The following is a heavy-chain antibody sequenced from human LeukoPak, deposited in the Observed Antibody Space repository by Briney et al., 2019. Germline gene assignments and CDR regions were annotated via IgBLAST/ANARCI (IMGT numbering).Heavy chain of an antibody. CDR2: IKQDGTEK. CDR3: ARAIDYGYPGGY. J-gene: IGHJ4*02. D-gene: IGHD4-17*01. CDR1: EFTLSNFW. Sequence: PGGSLRLSCLASEFTLSNFWMSWVRQAPGKGLEWVANIKQDGTEKYYVDSVKGRFTVSRDNAKNSLYLQMNSLRAEDTAVYYCARAIDYGYPGGYWGQGTLVTVSS. V-gene: IGHV3-7*01.